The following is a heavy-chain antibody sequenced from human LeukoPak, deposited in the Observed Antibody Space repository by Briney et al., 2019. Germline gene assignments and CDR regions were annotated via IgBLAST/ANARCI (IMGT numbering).Heavy chain of an antibody. CDR1: GFTFSSYE. CDR2: ISSIGSTI. D-gene: IGHD3-10*02. CDR3: AELRITMIGGV. Sequence: GGSLRLSCAASGFTFSSYEVNWVRQAPGKALEWGSYISSIGSTIYYADSVKGRFTISRDNAKNSPYLQMTSLRADDTAVHYCAELRITMIGGVWGKGPTVTISS. V-gene: IGHV3-48*03. J-gene: IGHJ6*04.